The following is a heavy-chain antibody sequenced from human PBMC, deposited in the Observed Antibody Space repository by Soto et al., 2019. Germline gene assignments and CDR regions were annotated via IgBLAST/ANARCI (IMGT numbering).Heavy chain of an antibody. CDR3: ARVGGSYSYYYYGMDV. V-gene: IGHV1-18*04. CDR2: ISAYNGNT. J-gene: IGHJ6*02. CDR1: CYTFTSYG. D-gene: IGHD1-26*01. Sequence: SSVKVSCKASCYTFTSYGISWVRQAPGQGLEWMGWISAYNGNTNYAQKLQGRVTMTTDTSTSTAYMELRSLRSDDTAVYYCARVGGSYSYYYYGMDVWGQGTTVTVSS.